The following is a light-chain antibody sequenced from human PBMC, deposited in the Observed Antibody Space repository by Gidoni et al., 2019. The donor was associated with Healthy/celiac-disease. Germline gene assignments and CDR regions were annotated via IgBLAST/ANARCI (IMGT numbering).Light chain of an antibody. J-gene: IGKJ4*01. CDR1: QSVLYSSNNNNY. CDR3: QQYYSTPLT. CDR2: LAS. Sequence: DILMTQSPDSLAVSLGERATINCKSSQSVLYSSNNNNYLAWYQQKPGQPPKLLIFLASTRESGVPDRFSGSGSGTDFTLTISSLQAEDVAVYYCQQYYSTPLTFGGGTKVEIK. V-gene: IGKV4-1*01.